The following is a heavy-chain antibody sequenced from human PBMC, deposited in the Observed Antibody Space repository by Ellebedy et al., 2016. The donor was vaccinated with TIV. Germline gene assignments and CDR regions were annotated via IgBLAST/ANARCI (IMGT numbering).Heavy chain of an antibody. J-gene: IGHJ4*02. D-gene: IGHD2-21*01. CDR1: GFLFNQYG. V-gene: IGHV3-30*18. CDR3: ANMAWGNEDYSVDF. Sequence: GESLKISCAASGFLFNQYGMHWVRQAPGKGLEWVAVIANDGRNKYYGDSVKGRFTISRDNSKNTLYLQMNSLKVEDTAVYYCANMAWGNEDYSVDFWGQGTLVTVSS. CDR2: IANDGRNK.